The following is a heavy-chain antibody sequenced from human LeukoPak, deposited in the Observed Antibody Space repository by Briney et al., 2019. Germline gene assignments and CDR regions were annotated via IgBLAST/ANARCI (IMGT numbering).Heavy chain of an antibody. CDR1: GGSSGSSSYY. V-gene: IGHV4-39*01. CDR3: APRRGVVPVNWFDP. Sequence: SETLSLTCTVSGGSSGSSSYYRGWLRQPPGKGLEWIGTIYYSGSTYYNPSLKSRLTISVDTSKNQFSLKLSSVTAADTAVYYCAPRRGVVPVNWFDPWGQGTLVTVSS. J-gene: IGHJ5*02. CDR2: IYYSGST. D-gene: IGHD2-2*01.